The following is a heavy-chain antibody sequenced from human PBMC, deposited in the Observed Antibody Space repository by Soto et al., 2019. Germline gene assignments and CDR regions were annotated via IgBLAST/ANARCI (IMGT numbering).Heavy chain of an antibody. D-gene: IGHD3-10*01. CDR1: GFTFSSYA. Sequence: GSLRLSCAASGFTFSSYAMSWVRQAPGKGLEWVSALSGSGGSTYYADSVKGRFTISRDNSKNTLYLQMNSLRAEDTAVYYCAKDRRYYYGSGSYYNIILDYWGQGTLVTVSS. CDR2: LSGSGGST. J-gene: IGHJ4*02. CDR3: AKDRRYYYGSGSYYNIILDY. V-gene: IGHV3-23*01.